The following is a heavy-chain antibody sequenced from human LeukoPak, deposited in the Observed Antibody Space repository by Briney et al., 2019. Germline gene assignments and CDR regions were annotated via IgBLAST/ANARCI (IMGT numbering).Heavy chain of an antibody. Sequence: GGSLRLSCAASGFTFSDYGMSWVRQIPGKGLEWVSTICGDCGNTHYADSMKGRFTISRDNSKNTMWLQMGSLRVEDSAIYYCARDVGVVMYDYWGQGILVTVSS. D-gene: IGHD3-3*01. V-gene: IGHV3-23*01. CDR3: ARDVGVVMYDY. CDR1: GFTFSDYG. CDR2: ICGDCGNT. J-gene: IGHJ4*02.